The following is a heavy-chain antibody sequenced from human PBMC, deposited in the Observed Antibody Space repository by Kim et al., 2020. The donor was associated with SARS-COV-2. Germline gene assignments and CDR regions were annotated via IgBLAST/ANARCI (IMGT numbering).Heavy chain of an antibody. Sequence: GGSLRLSCAASGFTFSSYSMNWVRQAPGKGLEWVAFIRSRRSKIQYVDSVKGRFTVSRDNAKNSLYLQMNSLRAEDTAVYYCARDPQFCSGDICYSGDYCGQEALVAVSS. CDR1: GFTFSSYS. CDR2: IRSRRSKI. V-gene: IGHV3-48*01. J-gene: IGHJ4*02. CDR3: ARDPQFCSGDICYSGDY. D-gene: IGHD2-15*01.